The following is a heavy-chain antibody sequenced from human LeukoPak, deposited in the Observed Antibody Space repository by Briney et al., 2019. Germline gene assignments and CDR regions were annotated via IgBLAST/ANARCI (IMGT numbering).Heavy chain of an antibody. J-gene: IGHJ4*02. V-gene: IGHV3-11*04. D-gene: IGHD3-10*01. CDR1: GFTFSDYY. CDR2: ISSSGGTI. Sequence: GGSLRLSCAASGFTFSDYYMTWIRQAPGQGPEWISYISSSGGTIFYADSVKGRFTISRGNGKNSLYLQMNSLRAEDTAVYYCAIGPSGYFFSYWGQGTLVTVSS. CDR3: AIGPSGYFFSY.